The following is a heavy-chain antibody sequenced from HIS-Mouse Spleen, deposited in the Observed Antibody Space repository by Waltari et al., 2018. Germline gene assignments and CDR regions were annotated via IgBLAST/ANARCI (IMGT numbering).Heavy chain of an antibody. CDR3: ASSEVVGSRMGAFDL. CDR2: LNHNRGGT. J-gene: IGHJ3*01. D-gene: IGHD3-22*01. Sequence: QVQLVQSGAEVKKPGASVKVSCKASGYTFTGYYMHWVRQAPGQGREWMGWLNHNRGGTNYAKKFQGRGTMTRDTSSRTAYMELRRLGSDVTAVYYCASSEVVGSRMGAFDLWGQGTMVPVSS. CDR1: GYTFTGYY. V-gene: IGHV1-2*02.